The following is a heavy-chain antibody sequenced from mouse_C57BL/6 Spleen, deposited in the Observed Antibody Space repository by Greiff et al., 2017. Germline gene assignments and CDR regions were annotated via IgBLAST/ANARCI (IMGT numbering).Heavy chain of an antibody. Sequence: EVKLVEPGGGLVKPGGSLKLSCAASGFTFSSYAMSWARQTPEKRLEWVATISDGGSYTCYPVNVKGRFTISRYNAKNNPYNKMSHLKSDGPAMYYCARDEVDYDDAYRYFDVWGTGTPVTVSS. J-gene: IGHJ1*03. D-gene: IGHD2-4*01. CDR3: ARDEVDYDDAYRYFDV. V-gene: IGHV5-4*01. CDR1: GFTFSSYA. CDR2: ISDGGSYT.